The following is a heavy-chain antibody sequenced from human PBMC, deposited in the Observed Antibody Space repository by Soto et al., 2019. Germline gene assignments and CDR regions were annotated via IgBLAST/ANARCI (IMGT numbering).Heavy chain of an antibody. V-gene: IGHV4-39*01. CDR3: ARGNCSGGSCYDY. CDR2: IYYSGST. CDR1: GGSISSTSHY. Sequence: QLQLQESGPGLVKPSETLSLTCTVSGGSISSTSHYWGWIRQPPGKGLEWFGMIYYSGSTYYNPSLTSRVTMSVDTSKNQFSLKLTSVTAADTAVYYCARGNCSGGSCYDYWGQGALVTVSS. D-gene: IGHD2-15*01. J-gene: IGHJ4*02.